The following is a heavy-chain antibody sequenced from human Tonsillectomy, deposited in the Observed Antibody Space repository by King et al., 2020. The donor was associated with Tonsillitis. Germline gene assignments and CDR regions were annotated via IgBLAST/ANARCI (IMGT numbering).Heavy chain of an antibody. CDR3: ARGYYDYVWGNYEVDY. D-gene: IGHD3-16*01. CDR2: ITPNSGGT. V-gene: IGHV1-2*02. J-gene: IGHJ4*02. Sequence: QLVQSGAEVKKPGASVKVSCKASGYTFTGYYMHWVRQAPGQGLEWMGWITPNSGGTNYAQKFQGRVTLTRDTSISTAYMELSRLKSDDTAVYYSARGYYDYVWGNYEVDYWGQGTLVTVSS. CDR1: GYTFTGYY.